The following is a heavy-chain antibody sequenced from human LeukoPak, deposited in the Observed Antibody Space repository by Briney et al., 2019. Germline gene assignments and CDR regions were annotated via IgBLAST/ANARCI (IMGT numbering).Heavy chain of an antibody. CDR2: IYSGGST. D-gene: IGHD5-24*01. Sequence: PGGSLRLSCAASGFTVSSNYMSWVRQAPGKGLEWVSVIYSGGSTYYADSVKGRFTISRDNSKNTLYLQMNSLRAEDTAVYYCAKEGHRRDGYKGGFDYWGQGTLVTVSS. V-gene: IGHV3-53*01. CDR3: AKEGHRRDGYKGGFDY. CDR1: GFTVSSNY. J-gene: IGHJ4*02.